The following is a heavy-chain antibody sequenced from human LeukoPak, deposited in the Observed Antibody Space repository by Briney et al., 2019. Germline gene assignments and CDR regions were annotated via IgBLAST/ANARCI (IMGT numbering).Heavy chain of an antibody. J-gene: IGHJ5*02. CDR2: ISAYNGNT. CDR3: ARDRFMYYYGSGSIHWFDP. CDR1: GYTFTSYG. D-gene: IGHD3-10*01. Sequence: ASVKVSCKASGYTFTSYGISWVRQAPGQGLVWMGWISAYNGNTNYAQKLQGRVTMTTDTFTSTAYMELRSLRSDDTAVYYCARDRFMYYYGSGSIHWFDPWGQGTLVTVSS. V-gene: IGHV1-18*01.